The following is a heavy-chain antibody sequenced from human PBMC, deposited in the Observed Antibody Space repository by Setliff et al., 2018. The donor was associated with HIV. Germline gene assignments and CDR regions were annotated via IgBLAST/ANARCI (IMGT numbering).Heavy chain of an antibody. CDR2: INPKSGGT. CDR3: ARTLGEDWYFDL. J-gene: IGHJ2*01. Sequence: ASVKVSCKASEYSFTGYYLHWVRQAPGQGLEWMGWINPKSGGTNYAPKFQGWVTMNRDMSISTAYMELSRLRSADTAVYYCARTLGEDWYFDLWGRGTLVTVS. V-gene: IGHV1-2*04. D-gene: IGHD3-16*01. CDR1: EYSFTGYY.